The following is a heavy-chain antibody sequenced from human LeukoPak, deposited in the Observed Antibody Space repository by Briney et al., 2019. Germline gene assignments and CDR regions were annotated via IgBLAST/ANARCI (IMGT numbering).Heavy chain of an antibody. V-gene: IGHV1-2*02. CDR3: ARDPSIGYCSGGSCYGLADY. CDR1: GYTFTGYY. J-gene: IGHJ4*02. Sequence: ASVKVSCKASGYTFTGYYMHWVRQAPGQGLEWMGWINPNSGGTNYAQKFQGRVTITRDTSISTAYMELSRLRSDDTAVYYWARDPSIGYCSGGSCYGLADYWGQGTLVTVSS. D-gene: IGHD2-15*01. CDR2: INPNSGGT.